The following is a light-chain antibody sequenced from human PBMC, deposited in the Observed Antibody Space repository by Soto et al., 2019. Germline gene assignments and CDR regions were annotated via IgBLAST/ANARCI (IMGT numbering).Light chain of an antibody. CDR2: DVS. Sequence: EIVLTQSPGPLSLSPGERATLSCRSSQSVSSNYLAWYQQKPDQAPRLVIYDVSGRATGIPDRFSGSGSGTDFTLTISRLEPEDLAVYYCQQYGSSPTFGQGTKVEIK. CDR1: QSVSSNY. J-gene: IGKJ1*01. CDR3: QQYGSSPT. V-gene: IGKV3-20*01.